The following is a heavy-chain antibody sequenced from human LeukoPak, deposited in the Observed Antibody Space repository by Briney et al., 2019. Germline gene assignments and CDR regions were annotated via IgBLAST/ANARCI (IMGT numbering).Heavy chain of an antibody. CDR2: ISGSGGT. Sequence: GGSLRLSCAVSGFSSSNYLMSWVRHAPGKGREWVSAISGSGGTYYADSVKGRFTISRDNSKNTLYLQMSSLRGEDTAVYYCAKDLPRSKSFDYWGQGTLVTVSS. J-gene: IGHJ4*02. CDR3: AKDLPRSKSFDY. V-gene: IGHV3-23*01. CDR1: GFSSSNYL.